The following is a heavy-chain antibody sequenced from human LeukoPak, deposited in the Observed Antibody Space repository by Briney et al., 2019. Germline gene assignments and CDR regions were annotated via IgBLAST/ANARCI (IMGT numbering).Heavy chain of an antibody. CDR2: MNPNSGNT. D-gene: IGHD4-23*01. J-gene: IGHJ3*02. CDR1: GYTFTSYD. CDR3: AILRWGGNPLDAFDI. V-gene: IGHV1-8*03. Sequence: GASVKVSCKASGYTFTSYDINWVRQATGQGLEWMGWMNPNSGNTGYAQKFQGRVTITRNTSISTAYMELSSLRSEDTAVYYCAILRWGGNPLDAFDIWGQGTMVTVSS.